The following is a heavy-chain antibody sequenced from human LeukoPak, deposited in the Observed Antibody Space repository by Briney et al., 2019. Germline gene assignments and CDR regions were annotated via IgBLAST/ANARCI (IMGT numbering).Heavy chain of an antibody. CDR2: INTDGSST. J-gene: IGHJ4*02. CDR3: ARAGGFIAARLVDY. Sequence: PGGSPRLSCAASGFTFSSYWMHWVRQAPGKGLVWVSRINTDGSSTSYADSVKGRFTISRDNAKNTLYLQMNSLRAEDTAVYYCARAGGFIAARLVDYWGQGTLVTVSS. CDR1: GFTFSSYW. V-gene: IGHV3-74*01. D-gene: IGHD6-6*01.